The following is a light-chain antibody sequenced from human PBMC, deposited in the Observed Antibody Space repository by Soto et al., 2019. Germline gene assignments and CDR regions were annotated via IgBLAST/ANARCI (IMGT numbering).Light chain of an antibody. J-gene: IGKJ4*01. V-gene: IGKV3-20*01. Sequence: EIVLTQSPGTLSLSPGERVTLSCRASQSVSSSSYLAWYQQKPGQAPRLLIYGASSRATGSPDRFSGSGSGTDFTLTISRLEPEDFAVYYCQLYGSSPLTFGGGTKVEIK. CDR3: QLYGSSPLT. CDR1: QSVSSSSY. CDR2: GAS.